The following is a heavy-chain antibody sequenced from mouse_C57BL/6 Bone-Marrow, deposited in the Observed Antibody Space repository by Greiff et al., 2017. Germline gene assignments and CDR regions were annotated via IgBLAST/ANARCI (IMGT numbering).Heavy chain of an antibody. Sequence: QVQLKQSGAELARPGASVKLSCKASGYTFTSYGISWVKQRTGQGLEWIGEIYPRSGNTYYNEKFKGKATLTADKSSSTAYMELRSLTSEDSAVYFCAEGILAWVAYWGQGTLVTVSA. CDR1: GYTFTSYG. V-gene: IGHV1-81*01. J-gene: IGHJ3*01. CDR3: AEGILAWVAY. CDR2: IYPRSGNT.